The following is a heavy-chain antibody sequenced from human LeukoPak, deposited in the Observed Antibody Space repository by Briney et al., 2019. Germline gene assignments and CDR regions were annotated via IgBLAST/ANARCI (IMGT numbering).Heavy chain of an antibody. CDR1: GFTFSTYS. V-gene: IGHV3-21*01. Sequence: GGSLRLSCVASGFTFSTYSMNWVRQAPGKGLEWVSFISTSSNYIYYADSVKGRFTISRDNAKDSLYLQMNSLRAEDTAVYYCARDNWIEAHYFDYWGQGTLVTVSS. D-gene: IGHD1-20*01. CDR3: ARDNWIEAHYFDY. CDR2: ISTSSNYI. J-gene: IGHJ4*02.